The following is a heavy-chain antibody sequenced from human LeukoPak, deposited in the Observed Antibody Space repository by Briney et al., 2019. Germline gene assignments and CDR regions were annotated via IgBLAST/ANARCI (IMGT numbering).Heavy chain of an antibody. CDR2: IIPILGIA. V-gene: IGHV1-69*04. J-gene: IGHJ3*02. CDR3: ARDLRQQLVVGAFDI. D-gene: IGHD6-13*01. Sequence: SVKVSCKASGGTFSSYAISWVRQAPGQGLEWMGRIIPILGIANYAQKFQGRVTITADKSTSTAYMELSSLRSEDTAVYYCARDLRQQLVVGAFDIWGQGTMVTVSS. CDR1: GGTFSSYA.